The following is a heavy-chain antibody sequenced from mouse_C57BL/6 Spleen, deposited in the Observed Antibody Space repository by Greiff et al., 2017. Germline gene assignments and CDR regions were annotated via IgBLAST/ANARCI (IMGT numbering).Heavy chain of an antibody. J-gene: IGHJ1*03. CDR3: VRGYGKDWYFDV. Sequence: EVQVVESGGGLVQPKGSLKLSCAASGFTFNTYAMHWVRQAPGKGLEWVARIRSKSSNYATYYADSVKDRFTISRDDSQSMLYLQMNNLTTEDTAMYYCVRGYGKDWYFDVWGTGTTVTVSS. D-gene: IGHD2-2*01. CDR2: IRSKSSNYAT. V-gene: IGHV10-3*01. CDR1: GFTFNTYA.